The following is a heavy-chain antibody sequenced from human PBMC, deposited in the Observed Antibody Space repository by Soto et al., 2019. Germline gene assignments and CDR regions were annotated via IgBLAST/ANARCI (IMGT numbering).Heavy chain of an antibody. CDR2: IWHDGSNK. D-gene: IGHD3-10*01. CDR1: GFTFSSYG. J-gene: IGHJ6*02. CDR3: ARSVWFGEYMDV. Sequence: QVQLVESGGGVVQPGRSLRLSCAASGFTFSSYGMHWVRQAPGKGLEWVAVIWHDGSNKYYADSVKGRFTISRDNSKNTLYLQMNSLRAEDTAVYYCARSVWFGEYMDVWGQGTTVTVSS. V-gene: IGHV3-33*01.